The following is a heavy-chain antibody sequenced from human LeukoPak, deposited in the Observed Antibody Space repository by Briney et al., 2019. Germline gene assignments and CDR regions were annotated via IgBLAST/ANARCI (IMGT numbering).Heavy chain of an antibody. CDR2: INQDGSEK. J-gene: IGHJ4*02. CDR1: GFTYSTYW. V-gene: IGHV3-7*01. Sequence: PGGSLRLSCAASGFTYSTYWMSWVRQAPGKGLEWVANINQDGSEKYYVDSVRGRFTISRDNAKNSLYLQMNSLRGEDTAVYYCARNAPFDYWGQGTQVTVSS. CDR3: ARNAPFDY.